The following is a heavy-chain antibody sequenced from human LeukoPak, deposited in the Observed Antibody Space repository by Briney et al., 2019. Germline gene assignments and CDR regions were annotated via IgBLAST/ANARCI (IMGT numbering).Heavy chain of an antibody. CDR3: ARSIAAAGKNYWYFDL. CDR2: IYYSGST. CDR1: GGSISSYY. J-gene: IGHJ2*01. Sequence: SETLSLTCTVSGGSISSYYWSWIRQPPGKGLEWIGYIYYSGSTNYNPSLKSRVTISVDTSKNQFSLKLSSVTAADTAVYYCARSIAAAGKNYWYFDLWGRGTLVTVSS. D-gene: IGHD6-13*01. V-gene: IGHV4-59*01.